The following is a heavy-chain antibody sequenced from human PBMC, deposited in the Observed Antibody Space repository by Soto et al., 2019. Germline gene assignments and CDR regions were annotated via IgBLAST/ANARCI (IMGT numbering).Heavy chain of an antibody. CDR2: IGISGDT. CDR3: AREDGDYYGMDV. J-gene: IGHJ6*02. V-gene: IGHV3-13*04. CDR1: GFSFRSFD. Sequence: EVQLVESGGGLVQPGGSLRLSCAASGFSFRSFDMHWVRQAPGKGLEWVSGIGISGDTCYLDSVKGRVTISRENARDSLYLQMNSLRAGDTAVYYCAREDGDYYGMDVWGQGTTVTV. D-gene: IGHD6-6*01.